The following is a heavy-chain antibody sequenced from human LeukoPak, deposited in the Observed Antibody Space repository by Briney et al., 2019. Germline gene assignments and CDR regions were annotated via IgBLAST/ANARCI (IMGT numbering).Heavy chain of an antibody. CDR3: ARPTIVVAATRVAFDI. Sequence: PSETLSPTCTVSGGSISSSSYYWGWIRQPPGKGLEWIGSIYYSGSTYYNPSLKSRVTISVDTSKNQFSLKLSSVTAADTAVYYCARPTIVVAATRVAFDIWGQGTMVTVSS. D-gene: IGHD2-15*01. V-gene: IGHV4-39*01. CDR1: GGSISSSSYY. J-gene: IGHJ3*02. CDR2: IYYSGST.